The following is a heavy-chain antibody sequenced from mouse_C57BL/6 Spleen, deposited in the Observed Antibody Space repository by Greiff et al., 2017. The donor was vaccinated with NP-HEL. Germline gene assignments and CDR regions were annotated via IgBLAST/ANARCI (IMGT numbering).Heavy chain of an antibody. Sequence: QVHLQQSGAELVRPGASVTLSCKASGYTFTDYEMHWVKQTPVHGLEWIGAIDPETGGTAYNQKFKGKAILTADKSSSTAYMELRSLTSEDSAVYDCTRHPPRDYWGQGTSVTVSS. CDR2: IDPETGGT. CDR3: TRHPPRDY. CDR1: GYTFTDYE. J-gene: IGHJ4*01. V-gene: IGHV1-15*01.